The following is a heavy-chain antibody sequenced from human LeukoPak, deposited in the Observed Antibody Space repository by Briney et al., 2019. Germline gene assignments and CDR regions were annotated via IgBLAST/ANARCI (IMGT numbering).Heavy chain of an antibody. V-gene: IGHV3-30-3*01. D-gene: IGHD3-10*01. CDR2: ISYDGRNK. CDR1: GFTFSSYA. CDR3: ARAYGSGSYRGYFDY. Sequence: GGSLRLSCAASGFTFSSYAMHWVRQAPGKGLEGVAVISYDGRNKYYADSVKGRFTISRDNSKNTLYLQMNSLRAEDTAVYYCARAYGSGSYRGYFDYWGQGTLVTVSS. J-gene: IGHJ4*02.